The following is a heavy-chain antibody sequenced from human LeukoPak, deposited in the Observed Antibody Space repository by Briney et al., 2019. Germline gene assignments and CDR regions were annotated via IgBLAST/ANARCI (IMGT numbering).Heavy chain of an antibody. CDR2: IRYDGSNQ. CDR3: AKDSLTGSGPYYFDY. V-gene: IGHV3-30*02. CDR1: GLTFTSYG. D-gene: IGHD3-9*01. J-gene: IGHJ4*02. Sequence: GGSLRLSCAASGLTFTSYGMHWVRQTPGKGLEWVAFIRYDGSNQYYADSVMGRFTISRDNSKNTLYLQMNSLRAEDTTVYYCAKDSLTGSGPYYFDYWGQGTLVTVSS.